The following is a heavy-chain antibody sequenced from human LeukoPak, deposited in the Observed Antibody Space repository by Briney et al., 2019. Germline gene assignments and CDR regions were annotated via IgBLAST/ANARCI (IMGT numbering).Heavy chain of an antibody. CDR1: GFTFSGYY. J-gene: IGHJ4*02. CDR2: ISSSSSYT. CDR3: ARLGWATAPLDY. D-gene: IGHD5-12*01. Sequence: GGSLRLSCAASGFTFSGYYMSWIRQAPGKGLERVSYISSSSSYTNYADSVKGRFTISRDNAKNSLYLQMNSLRAEDTAVYYCARLGWATAPLDYWGQGTLVTVSS. V-gene: IGHV3-11*06.